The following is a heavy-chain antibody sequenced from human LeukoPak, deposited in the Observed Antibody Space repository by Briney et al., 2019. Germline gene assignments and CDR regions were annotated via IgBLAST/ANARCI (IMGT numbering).Heavy chain of an antibody. CDR3: ARDLADIVVVPAADGAFDI. D-gene: IGHD2-2*01. CDR2: IYTSGST. CDR1: GGSISSGSYD. V-gene: IGHV4-61*02. J-gene: IGHJ3*02. Sequence: PSETLSLTCTVSGGSISSGSYDWRWIRQPAGKGLEWIVRIYTSGSTNYNPSLKSRVTISVDTSKNQFSLKLSSVTAADTAVYYCARDLADIVVVPAADGAFDIWGQGTMVTVSS.